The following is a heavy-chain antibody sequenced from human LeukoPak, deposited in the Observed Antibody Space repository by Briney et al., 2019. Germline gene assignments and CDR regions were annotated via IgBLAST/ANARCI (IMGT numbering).Heavy chain of an antibody. CDR3: AKDGTQQLVFGWFDP. Sequence: AGGSLRLSCAASGFTVSGNYIIWVRQAPGKGLEWVSVTFGDGSTNYADSVKGRFTISRDNSKNTLCLQMNSLRAEDTAVYYCAKDGTQQLVFGWFDPWGHGTLVTVSS. J-gene: IGHJ5*02. V-gene: IGHV3-66*02. D-gene: IGHD6-13*01. CDR2: TFGDGST. CDR1: GFTVSGNY.